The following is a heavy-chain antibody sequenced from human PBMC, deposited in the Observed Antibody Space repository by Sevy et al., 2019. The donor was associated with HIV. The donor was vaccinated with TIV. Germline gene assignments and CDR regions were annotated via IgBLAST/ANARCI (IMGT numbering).Heavy chain of an antibody. CDR1: GYTFISFD. V-gene: IGHV1-8*01. CDR3: ARSGGFSDHGMDV. Sequence: ASVKVSCKASGYTFISFDINWVRQAPGQGLEWMGWMSPSGGNTAYAQKFQGRVTMTRSTSISTAYMDLSSLTSEDTAVYFCARSGGFSDHGMDVWGQGATVTVSS. J-gene: IGHJ6*02. D-gene: IGHD3-10*01. CDR2: MSPSGGNT.